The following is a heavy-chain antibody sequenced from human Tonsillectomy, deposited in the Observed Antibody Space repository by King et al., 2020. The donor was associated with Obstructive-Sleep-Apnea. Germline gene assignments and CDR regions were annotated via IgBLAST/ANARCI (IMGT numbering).Heavy chain of an antibody. Sequence: QLQLQESGPGLVKPSQTLSLTCAVSGGSISSGGYYWSWIRQHPGKGLEWLGYIYYSGNTFYNPSLKSRLTISVDTSKNQFSLKLSSVTAADTAVYYCARVMSSIVVSPFDPWGQGTLVTVSS. CDR2: IYYSGNT. V-gene: IGHV4-31*11. J-gene: IGHJ5*02. CDR1: GGSISSGGYY. CDR3: ARVMSSIVVSPFDP. D-gene: IGHD3-22*01.